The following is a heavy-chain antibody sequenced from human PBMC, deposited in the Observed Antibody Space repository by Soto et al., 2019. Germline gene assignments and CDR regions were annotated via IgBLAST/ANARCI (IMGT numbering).Heavy chain of an antibody. V-gene: IGHV3-21*01. J-gene: IGHJ4*02. Sequence: EVQLVESGGGLVKPGGSLKLSCAASGFTFSNYNMNWVRQAPGKGLEWVSSISSSSSYIYYADSVKGRFTISRDNAKNSLYLQMNSPRAEDTAVYYCASHPRDSSGYWYYFDYWGQGTLVTVSS. CDR1: GFTFSNYN. CDR2: ISSSSSYI. CDR3: ASHPRDSSGYWYYFDY. D-gene: IGHD3-22*01.